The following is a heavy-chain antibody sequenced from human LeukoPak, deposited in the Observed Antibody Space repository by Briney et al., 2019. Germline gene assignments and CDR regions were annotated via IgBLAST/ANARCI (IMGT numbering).Heavy chain of an antibody. V-gene: IGHV4-34*01. D-gene: IGHD6-19*01. CDR3: ARGLGYSSGWYYY. Sequence: SETLSLTCAVYGGSFRGYYWSWIRQPPGKGLEWIGEINHSGSTNYNPSLKSRVTISVDTSKNQFSLKLSSVTAADTAVYYCARGLGYSSGWYYYWGQGTLVTVSS. CDR1: GGSFRGYY. J-gene: IGHJ4*02. CDR2: INHSGST.